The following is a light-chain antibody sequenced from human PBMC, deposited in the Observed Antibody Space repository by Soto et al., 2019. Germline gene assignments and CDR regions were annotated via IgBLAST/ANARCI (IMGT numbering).Light chain of an antibody. CDR3: AAWDDSLNAL. Sequence: QSVLTQPPSASGTPGQRVIISCSGSSSNVGSNTVNWYQQRPGTAPKLLIYSNNQRPSGVPDRFSGSKSGTSASLAISGLQSEDEGDYYCAAWDDSLNALFGGGTKLTVL. V-gene: IGLV1-44*01. CDR2: SNN. J-gene: IGLJ2*01. CDR1: SSNVGSNT.